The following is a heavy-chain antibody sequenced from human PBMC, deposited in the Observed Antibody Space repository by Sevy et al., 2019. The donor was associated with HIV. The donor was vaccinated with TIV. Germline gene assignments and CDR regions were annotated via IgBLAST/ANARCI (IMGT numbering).Heavy chain of an antibody. J-gene: IGHJ4*02. V-gene: IGHV1-24*01. CDR1: GYTLSQLS. CDR2: FDPEDGRT. Sequence: ASVKASCKVSGYTLSQLSMHWVRQAPGKGLEWVGTFDPEDGRTIYAQKFQGRVTMTEDTSTDTAYMELNSLNSEDTAVYYCATTKDYYDSSGYPFDYWGQGTQVTVSS. D-gene: IGHD3-22*01. CDR3: ATTKDYYDSSGYPFDY.